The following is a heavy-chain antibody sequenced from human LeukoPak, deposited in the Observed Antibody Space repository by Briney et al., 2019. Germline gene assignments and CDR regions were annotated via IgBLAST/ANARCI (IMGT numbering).Heavy chain of an antibody. J-gene: IGHJ4*02. CDR3: ARVGNGRSWDY. Sequence: PGGSLRLSCAASGFTFSSFTMNWARQVPGKGLEWISYISLGNSTMFYADSVKGRFTISRDNAKNSLYLQMNSLRDDDTALYYCARVGNGRSWDYWGQGTLVTVSS. V-gene: IGHV3-48*02. CDR1: GFTFSSFT. D-gene: IGHD2-15*01. CDR2: ISLGNSTM.